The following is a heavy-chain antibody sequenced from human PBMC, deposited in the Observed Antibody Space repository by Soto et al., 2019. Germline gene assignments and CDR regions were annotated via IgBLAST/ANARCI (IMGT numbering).Heavy chain of an antibody. CDR2: IYSSGGT. D-gene: IGHD3-3*01. Sequence: SETLSLTCTVSGGAISGYYWTWIRQSAGKGLEWIGRIYSSGGTKYNPSLQSRVTMSLDTSKNQFSLRLPSVTAADTAVYYCARGQRFSDSFDPWGQGTLGTVSS. CDR3: ARGQRFSDSFDP. V-gene: IGHV4-4*07. J-gene: IGHJ5*02. CDR1: GGAISGYY.